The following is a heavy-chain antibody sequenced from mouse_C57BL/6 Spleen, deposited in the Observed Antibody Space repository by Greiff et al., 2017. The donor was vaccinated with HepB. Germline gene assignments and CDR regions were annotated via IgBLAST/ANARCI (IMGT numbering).Heavy chain of an antibody. J-gene: IGHJ1*03. Sequence: VQLQQSGAELVRPGASVTLSCTASGFNITDDYMHWVKQRPEQGLEWIGWIDPENGDTEYASKFQGKATITADTSSNTPYLQLSSLTSEDTAVYYCTMEDSRHDWGKGTTVSVSS. CDR3: TMEDSRHD. CDR1: GFNITDDY. CDR2: IDPENGDT. D-gene: IGHD3-2*02. V-gene: IGHV14-4*01.